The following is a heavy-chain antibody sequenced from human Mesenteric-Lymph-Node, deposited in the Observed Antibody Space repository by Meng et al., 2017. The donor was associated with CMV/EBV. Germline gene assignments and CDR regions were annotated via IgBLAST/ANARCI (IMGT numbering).Heavy chain of an antibody. V-gene: IGHV3-48*03. CDR1: GFTFSNYE. Sequence: WGSLTLSCAASGFTFSNYEKNWVRQAPGKGLEWISYINRIGSIIYYADSVKGRFIISRDNAKNSLSLQMNSLRAEDTAVYYCARVPSGYWGQGTLVTVSS. J-gene: IGHJ4*02. CDR2: INRIGSII. CDR3: ARVPSGY.